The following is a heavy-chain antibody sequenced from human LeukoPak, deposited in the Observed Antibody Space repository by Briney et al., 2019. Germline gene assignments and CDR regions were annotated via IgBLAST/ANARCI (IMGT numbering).Heavy chain of an antibody. J-gene: IGHJ4*02. CDR3: AGVYSGYDLPGSLANYYFDY. CDR1: GGSISSYY. CDR2: FYSGGGT. Sequence: SETLSLTCTVSGGSISSYYWSWIRQPAGKGLEWIGRFYSGGGTDYNPSLKSRVTMSVDTSKNQFSLKLSSVTAADTAVYYCAGVYSGYDLPGSLANYYFDYWGQGTLVTVSS. V-gene: IGHV4-4*07. D-gene: IGHD5-12*01.